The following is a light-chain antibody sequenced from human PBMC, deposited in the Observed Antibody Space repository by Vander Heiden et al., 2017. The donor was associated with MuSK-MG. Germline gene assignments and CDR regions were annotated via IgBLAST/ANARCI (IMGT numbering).Light chain of an antibody. CDR3: QSYDSSLSGYV. CDR1: SSNIGAGCD. J-gene: IGLJ1*01. V-gene: IGLV1-40*01. Sequence: QSVLTQPPSVSGAPGQRVTISCTGSSSNIGAGCDVHWYQQLPGTPPKLLIYGNSNRPSGVPDRFSGSKSGTSASLAITGLQAEDEADYYCQSYDSSLSGYVFGTGTKVTVL. CDR2: GNS.